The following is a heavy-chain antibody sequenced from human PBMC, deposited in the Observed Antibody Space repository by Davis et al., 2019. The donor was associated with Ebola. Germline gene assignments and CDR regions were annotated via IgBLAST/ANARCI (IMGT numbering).Heavy chain of an antibody. Sequence: PGGSLRLSCAGSGFTFINTRMNWVRQAPGKGLEWVSFIRGNGEKTYYADSVKGRFTISRDDLKNTVDVQMNSLRVEDSAIYYCAKDEELQFGMDVWGQGTTVTVSS. V-gene: IGHV3-23*01. CDR1: GFTFINTR. CDR3: AKDEELQFGMDV. CDR2: IRGNGEKT. J-gene: IGHJ6*02. D-gene: IGHD5-24*01.